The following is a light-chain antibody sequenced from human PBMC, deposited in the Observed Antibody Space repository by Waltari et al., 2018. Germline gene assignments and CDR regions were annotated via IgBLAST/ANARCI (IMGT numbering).Light chain of an antibody. CDR2: GAS. CDR1: QSVSNN. CDR3: QQYNNWPPSFT. Sequence: EIVMTQSPAPLSVSPGERATLSCRASQSVSNNLAWYQQKPGQAPRLLIYGASTRATGIPARFSGSGSGTEFTLTISSLQSEDFALYYCQQYNNWPPSFTFGPGTKVDIK. J-gene: IGKJ3*01. V-gene: IGKV3-15*01.